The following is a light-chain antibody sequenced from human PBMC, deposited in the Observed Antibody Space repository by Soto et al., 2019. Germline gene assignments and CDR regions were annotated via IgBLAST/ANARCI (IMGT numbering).Light chain of an antibody. CDR3: QQRSNWPRT. CDR2: DAS. J-gene: IGKJ1*01. CDR1: QSVTTY. V-gene: IGKV3-11*01. Sequence: DIVLTQSPATMSLSPGERATLSCRASQSVTTYLAWYQQKPGQGPRLLIHDASNRATGIPARFSGRGSGTDFTLTISSLEPEDFAVYYCQQRSNWPRTFGQGTKV.